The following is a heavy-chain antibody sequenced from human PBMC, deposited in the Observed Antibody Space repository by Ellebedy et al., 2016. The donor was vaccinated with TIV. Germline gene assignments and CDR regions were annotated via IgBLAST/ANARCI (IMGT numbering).Heavy chain of an antibody. Sequence: ASVKVSXKASGYTFTSYYMHWVRQAPGQGLEWMGWINAYNGDTRYPQKFQGRVTMTTDTSTSTAYMELRSLRSDDTAVYYCARDVPAAGTCDYWGQGTLVTVSS. D-gene: IGHD6-13*01. CDR1: GYTFTSYY. V-gene: IGHV1-18*04. CDR3: ARDVPAAGTCDY. J-gene: IGHJ4*02. CDR2: INAYNGDT.